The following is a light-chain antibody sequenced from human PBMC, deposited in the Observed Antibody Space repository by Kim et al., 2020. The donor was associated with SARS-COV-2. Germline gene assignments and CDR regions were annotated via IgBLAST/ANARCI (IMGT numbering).Light chain of an antibody. J-gene: IGKJ5*01. V-gene: IGKV1-5*03. CDR3: QQYNSYPLT. Sequence: ASVGDRVTITCRASQSFSSWLAWYQQKPGKAPKLLIYQASSLQSGVPSRFSGSGSGTEFTLTINSLQPDDFATYYCQQYNSYPLTFGGGTRLEIK. CDR1: QSFSSW. CDR2: QAS.